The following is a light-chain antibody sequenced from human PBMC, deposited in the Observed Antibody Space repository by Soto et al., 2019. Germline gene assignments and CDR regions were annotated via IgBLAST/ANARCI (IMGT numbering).Light chain of an antibody. CDR3: QQYYSYPYI. CDR2: DAS. J-gene: IGKJ2*01. Sequence: AIRMTQSPSSLSASTGDRVNITCRASQGISSYLAWYQQKPGKAPNLLMYDASTLQSGVPSRFSGSGSGTDFTLTISCLQSEDFATYYCQQYYSYPYIFGQGTKLEIK. CDR1: QGISSY. V-gene: IGKV1-8*01.